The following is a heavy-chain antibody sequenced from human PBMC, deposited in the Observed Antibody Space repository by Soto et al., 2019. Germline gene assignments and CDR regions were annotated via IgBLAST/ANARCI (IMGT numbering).Heavy chain of an antibody. V-gene: IGHV3-23*01. CDR2: ISANDVGT. J-gene: IGHJ4*02. D-gene: IGHD1-20*01. Sequence: GGSLRLSCEASGFTLRNYAMTWIRQAPGKGLEWVSLISANDVGTYYAESVKTRFTISTDQSRNTVYLQMDSLRADDTAIYYCAKAKNDYNWDNRPPFDYWGQGALVTVSS. CDR1: GFTLRNYA. CDR3: AKAKNDYNWDNRPPFDY.